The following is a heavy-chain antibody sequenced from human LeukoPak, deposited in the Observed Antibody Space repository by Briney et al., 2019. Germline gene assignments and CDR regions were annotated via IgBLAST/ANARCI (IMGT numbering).Heavy chain of an antibody. CDR2: ISYDGSNK. Sequence: GGSLRLSCAASGFTFSSYGMHWVRQAPGKGLEWVAVISYDGSNKYYADSVKGRFTISRDNSKNTLYLQMNSLRAEDTAVYYCARVAGYYYDSSGYYFDYWDQGALVTVSS. V-gene: IGHV3-30*03. CDR1: GFTFSSYG. J-gene: IGHJ4*02. D-gene: IGHD3-22*01. CDR3: ARVAGYYYDSSGYYFDY.